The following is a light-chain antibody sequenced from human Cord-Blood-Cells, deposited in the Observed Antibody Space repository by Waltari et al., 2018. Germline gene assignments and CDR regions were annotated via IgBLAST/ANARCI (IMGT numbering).Light chain of an antibody. CDR3: QQRSNWPLT. CDR2: DAS. J-gene: IGKJ4*01. CDR1: QSVSSY. Sequence: EIVLTQSPATLSLSPGEGATLSCRASQSVSSYFAWYQQKPGQAPRLLIYDASNRATGIPARFSGGGSGTDFTLTISSLEPEDCAVYYCQQRSNWPLTFGGGTKVEIK. V-gene: IGKV3-11*01.